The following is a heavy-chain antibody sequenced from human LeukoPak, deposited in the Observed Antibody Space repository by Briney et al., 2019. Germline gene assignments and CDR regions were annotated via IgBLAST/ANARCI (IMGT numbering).Heavy chain of an antibody. J-gene: IGHJ4*03. D-gene: IGHD1/OR15-1a*01. V-gene: IGHV2-5*02. Sequence: SGPTLVNPTQTLTLTCRFSGFSRSTSGAGVGWIRQPPGKAREWLSVIYWDEDRRYSTSLKSRLAITKETSNTQVVLTMTNMAPVDTGTYYCAHRSPGYINGWNNCYFDNWGPGTLVTVSS. CDR2: IYWDEDR. CDR3: AHRSPGYINGWNNCYFDN. CDR1: GFSRSTSGAG.